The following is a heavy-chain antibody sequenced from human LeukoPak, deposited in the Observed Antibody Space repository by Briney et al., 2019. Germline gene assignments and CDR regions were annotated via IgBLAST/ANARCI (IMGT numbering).Heavy chain of an antibody. CDR2: VSYDGTDK. V-gene: IGHV3-30-3*01. CDR1: GFTFTSYT. Sequence: GGSLRLSCAASGFTFTSYTMHWVRQAPGKGLEWVAIVSYDGTDKYYAHSVEGRFTISRDNSKETLYLQMNNLRPDDTAVYYCARDQVLIDAFDFWGQGTMVTVSS. J-gene: IGHJ3*01. CDR3: ARDQVLIDAFDF.